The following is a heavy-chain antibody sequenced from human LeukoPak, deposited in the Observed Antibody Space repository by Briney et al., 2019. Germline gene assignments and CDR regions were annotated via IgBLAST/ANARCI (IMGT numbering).Heavy chain of an antibody. D-gene: IGHD2-15*01. J-gene: IGHJ4*02. Sequence: GGSLRLSCAASGFTFSTYIMNWIRQAPGKGLEWLSSISSSSAYIYYADSVKGRFTISRDNAKNSLFLQMNSLRAEDTAVYYCEAVPGGRDYWGQGTLVTVSS. CDR2: ISSSSAYI. CDR1: GFTFSTYI. V-gene: IGHV3-21*01. CDR3: EAVPGGRDY.